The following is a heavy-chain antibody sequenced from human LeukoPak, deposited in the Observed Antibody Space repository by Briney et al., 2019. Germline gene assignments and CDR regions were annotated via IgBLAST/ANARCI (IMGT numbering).Heavy chain of an antibody. CDR3: ARESSGYDYGNWFDP. D-gene: IGHD5-12*01. CDR1: GGTFSSYA. Sequence: RRASVKVSCKASGGTFSSYAISWVRQAPGQGLEWMGRIIPILGIANYAQKFQGRVTITADKSTSTAYMELSSLRSEDTAVYYCARESSGYDYGNWFDPWGQGTLVTVSS. CDR2: IIPILGIA. J-gene: IGHJ5*02. V-gene: IGHV1-69*04.